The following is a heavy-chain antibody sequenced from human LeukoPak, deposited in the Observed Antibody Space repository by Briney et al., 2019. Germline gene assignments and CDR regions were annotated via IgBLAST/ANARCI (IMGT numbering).Heavy chain of an antibody. CDR3: AKMEGYSYSDY. Sequence: ASVKVSCKASGGTFSSYAINWVRQAPGQGLEWMGGIIPFFGTTNYAQKFQGRVTITADDSTSTAYMELSSLRSEDTAVYYCAKMEGYSYSDYWGQGTLVTVSS. V-gene: IGHV1-69*13. D-gene: IGHD5-18*01. J-gene: IGHJ4*02. CDR1: GGTFSSYA. CDR2: IIPFFGTT.